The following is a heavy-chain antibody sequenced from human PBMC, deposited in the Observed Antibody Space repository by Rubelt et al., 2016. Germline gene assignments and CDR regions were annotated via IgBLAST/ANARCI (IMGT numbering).Heavy chain of an antibody. D-gene: IGHD6-6*01. J-gene: IGHJ4*02. CDR2: IYSGGSK. Sequence: EAQLVESGGGLVQPGGSLRLSCAASGFTFSSYWMHWVRQAPGQGLVWVSVIYSGGSKYYADSVKGRFTIARDNSKNTLYLQMNSLRAEDTAVYYCARKQLVIYWGQGTLVTVSS. CDR1: GFTFSSYW. CDR3: ARKQLVIY. V-gene: IGHV3-66*01.